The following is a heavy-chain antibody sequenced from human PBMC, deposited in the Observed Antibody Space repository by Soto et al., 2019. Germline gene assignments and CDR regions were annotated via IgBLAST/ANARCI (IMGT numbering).Heavy chain of an antibody. CDR2: TYFRSKWHY. J-gene: IGHJ5*02. V-gene: IGHV6-1*01. D-gene: IGHD6-19*01. CDR3: ERSDQWLAT. Sequence: PSQTLSLTCAISGDSVSSNSAAWNWIRQSPSRGLEWLGRTYFRSKWHYGYAVSVRSRITIKPDTSKNQFSLQLNSVTPEDTAVYYCERSDQWLATWGQGTLVTVSS. CDR1: GDSVSSNSAA.